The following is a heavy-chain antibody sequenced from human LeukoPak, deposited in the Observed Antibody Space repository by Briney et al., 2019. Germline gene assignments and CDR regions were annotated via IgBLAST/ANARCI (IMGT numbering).Heavy chain of an antibody. CDR1: GFTFSDYY. Sequence: GGSLRLSCAASGFTFSDYYMSWIRQAPGKGLEWVSYISASGYTIYYADSVKGRFTISRDNAKNSLYLQMNSLRAEDTAVYFCARDMTMVTLRSFDYWGQGTLVTVSS. V-gene: IGHV3-11*04. J-gene: IGHJ4*02. CDR2: ISASGYTI. D-gene: IGHD4-17*01. CDR3: ARDMTMVTLRSFDY.